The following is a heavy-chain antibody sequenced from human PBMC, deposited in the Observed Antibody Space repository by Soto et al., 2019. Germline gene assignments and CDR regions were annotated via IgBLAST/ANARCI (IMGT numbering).Heavy chain of an antibody. CDR1: GGSISSGDYY. Sequence: SETLSLTCTVSGGSISSGDYYWGWIRQPPGKGLEWIGYIYYSGSTYYNPSLKSRVTISVDTSNNQFSLKLSPVTAADTAVYYCARINIAGTFYFDYWGQGTLVTVSS. D-gene: IGHD6-13*01. V-gene: IGHV4-30-4*01. J-gene: IGHJ4*02. CDR3: ARINIAGTFYFDY. CDR2: IYYSGST.